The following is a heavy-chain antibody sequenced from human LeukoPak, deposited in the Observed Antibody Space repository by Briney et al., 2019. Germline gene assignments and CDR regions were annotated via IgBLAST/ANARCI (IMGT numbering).Heavy chain of an antibody. V-gene: IGHV1-18*01. CDR2: ISAYNGNT. Sequence: ALVKVSCKASGYTFTSYGISWVRQAPGQGLEWMGWISAYNGNTNYAQKLQGRVTMTTDTSTSTAYMELRSLRSDDTAVYYCARSLAQGYSYGYGFDYWGQGTLVTVSS. CDR3: ARSLAQGYSYGYGFDY. CDR1: GYTFTSYG. D-gene: IGHD5-18*01. J-gene: IGHJ4*02.